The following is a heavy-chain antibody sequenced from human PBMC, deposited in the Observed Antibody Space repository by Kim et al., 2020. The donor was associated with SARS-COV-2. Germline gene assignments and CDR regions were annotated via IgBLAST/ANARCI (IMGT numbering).Heavy chain of an antibody. Sequence: ASVKVSCKASGYTFTGYYMHWVRQAPGQGLEWMGWINPNSGGTNYAQKFQGRVTMTRDTSISTAYMELSRLRSDDTAVYYCASWSVGGWFEVGCQCMNYWGQGTLVTVSS. CDR1: GYTFTGYY. CDR2: INPNSGGT. D-gene: IGHD6-19*01. CDR3: ASWSVGGWFEVGCQCMNY. V-gene: IGHV1-2*02. J-gene: IGHJ4*02.